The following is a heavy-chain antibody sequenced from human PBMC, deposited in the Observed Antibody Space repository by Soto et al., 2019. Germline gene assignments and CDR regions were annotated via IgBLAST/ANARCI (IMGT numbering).Heavy chain of an antibody. J-gene: IGHJ6*02. CDR2: FDPEDGET. V-gene: IGHV1-24*01. Sequence: QVQLVQSGAEVKKPGASVKVSCKVSGYTLTELSMHWVRQAPGKGLEWMGGFDPEDGETIYAQKFQGRVTMTEDTATDTAYMELGSRITEDTAVNYCAPLRGGGYYYCMDVWGQGTTVTVAS. CDR3: APLRGGGYYYCMDV. CDR1: GYTLTELS. D-gene: IGHD3-16*01.